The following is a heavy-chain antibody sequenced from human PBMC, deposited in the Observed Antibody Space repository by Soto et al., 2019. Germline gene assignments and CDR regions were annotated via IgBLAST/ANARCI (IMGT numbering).Heavy chain of an antibody. D-gene: IGHD4-17*01. CDR3: ARGLGRLPPGGY. CDR2: SNHNGNT. J-gene: IGHJ4*02. V-gene: IGHV4-39*01. CDR1: GGSISSSSYY. Sequence: SETLSLTCTVSGGSISSSSYYWGWIRQPPGKGLEWIGSSNHNGNTYYNPSLNSRVTISVDTSKSQFSLRLSSVTAADTAVYYCARGLGRLPPGGYWGQGTLVTVSS.